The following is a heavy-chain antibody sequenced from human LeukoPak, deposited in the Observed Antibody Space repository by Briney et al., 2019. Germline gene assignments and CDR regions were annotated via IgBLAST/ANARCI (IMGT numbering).Heavy chain of an antibody. CDR3: ASPHRRYYDSSGYYY. V-gene: IGHV3-74*01. CDR1: GFTFSSYA. D-gene: IGHD3-22*01. CDR2: INSDGSST. J-gene: IGHJ4*02. Sequence: GGSLRLSCAASGFTFSSYAMNWARQAPGKGLVWVSRINSDGSSTSYADSVKGRFTISRDNAKNTLYLQMNSLRAEDTAVYYCASPHRRYYDSSGYYYWGQGTLVTVSS.